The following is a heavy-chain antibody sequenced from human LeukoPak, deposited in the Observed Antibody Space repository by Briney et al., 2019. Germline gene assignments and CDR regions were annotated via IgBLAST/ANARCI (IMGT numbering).Heavy chain of an antibody. V-gene: IGHV1-8*02. Sequence: GASVKVSCKASGYTFTSYDINWVRQATGQGLEWMGWMNPNSGNTGYAQKFQGRVTMTRNTSISTAYMELSSLRSEDTAVYYCARGSRSSGWYLYAFDIWGQGTMVTVSS. D-gene: IGHD6-19*01. CDR2: MNPNSGNT. CDR1: GYTFTSYD. CDR3: ARGSRSSGWYLYAFDI. J-gene: IGHJ3*02.